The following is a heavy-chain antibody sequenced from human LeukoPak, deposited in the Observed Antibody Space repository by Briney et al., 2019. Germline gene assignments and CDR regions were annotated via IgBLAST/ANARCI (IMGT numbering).Heavy chain of an antibody. V-gene: IGHV4-59*08. CDR3: ASLSSIAARKVNYYFDY. J-gene: IGHJ4*02. CDR1: GGSIRNYY. CDR2: IYYSGNT. Sequence: SETLSLTCTVSGGSIRNYYWSWIRQPPGKGLEWIGYIYYSGNTNQNPSLKSRVTISVDTSKNQFSLKLSSVTAADTAVYYCASLSSIAARKVNYYFDYWGQGTLVTVSS. D-gene: IGHD6-6*01.